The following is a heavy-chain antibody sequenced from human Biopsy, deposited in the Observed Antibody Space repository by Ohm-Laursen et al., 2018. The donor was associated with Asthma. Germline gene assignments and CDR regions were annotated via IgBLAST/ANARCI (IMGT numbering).Heavy chain of an antibody. CDR3: ARASVAASSNWFDP. Sequence: TLSLTCAVSGASIKTDDHYWSWLRQPPGKGLEWFGFIHYSGSTSHNPSLKGGVTISVDTSKNQFSLKLSSVTAADTAVYYCARASVAASSNWFDPWGQGTLVTVPS. J-gene: IGHJ5*02. V-gene: IGHV4-30-4*01. D-gene: IGHD6-19*01. CDR1: GASIKTDDHY. CDR2: IHYSGST.